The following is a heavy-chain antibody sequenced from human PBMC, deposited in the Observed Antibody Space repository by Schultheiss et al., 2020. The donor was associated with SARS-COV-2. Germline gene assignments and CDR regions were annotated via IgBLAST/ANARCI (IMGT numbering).Heavy chain of an antibody. CDR3: ARAGRWGTYRPYYFDN. CDR1: GGSFSGYY. D-gene: IGHD3-16*02. CDR2: INHSGST. J-gene: IGHJ4*02. V-gene: IGHV4-34*01. Sequence: GSLRLSCAVYGGSFSGYYWSWIRQSPGKGLEWIGEINHSGSTNYNPSLKSRVTISVDTSKNQFSLKLSSVTAADTAVYYCARAGRWGTYRPYYFDNWGPGTLVTVSS.